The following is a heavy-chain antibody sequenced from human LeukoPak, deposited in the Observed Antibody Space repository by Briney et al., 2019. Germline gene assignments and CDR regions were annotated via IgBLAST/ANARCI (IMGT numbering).Heavy chain of an antibody. Sequence: PGGSLRLSCAASGFTFSSYGMDWVRQAPGKGLEWVAVISYDGSNKYYADSVKGRFTISRDNSKNTLYLQMNSLRAEDTAVYYCATRRELDYWGQGTLVTVSS. V-gene: IGHV3-30*03. CDR2: ISYDGSNK. CDR3: ATRRELDY. D-gene: IGHD1-26*01. CDR1: GFTFSSYG. J-gene: IGHJ4*02.